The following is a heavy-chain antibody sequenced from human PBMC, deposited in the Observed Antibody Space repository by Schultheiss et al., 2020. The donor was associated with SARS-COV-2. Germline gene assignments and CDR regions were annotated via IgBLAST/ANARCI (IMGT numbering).Heavy chain of an antibody. CDR1: GGSFSGYY. CDR2: IYYSGST. V-gene: IGHV4-34*01. CDR3: ARQKGGYSYNLTPNYYFDY. J-gene: IGHJ4*02. D-gene: IGHD5-18*01. Sequence: SQTLSLTCAVYGGSFSGYYWSWIRQHPGKGLEWIGYIYYSGSTYYNPSLKSRVTISVDTSKNQFSLKLSSVTAADTAVYYCARQKGGYSYNLTPNYYFDYWGQGTLVTVSS.